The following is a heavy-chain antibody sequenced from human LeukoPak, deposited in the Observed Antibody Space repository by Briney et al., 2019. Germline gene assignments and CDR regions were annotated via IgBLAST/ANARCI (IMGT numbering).Heavy chain of an antibody. V-gene: IGHV4-61*01. CDR1: GGSVSSVSYY. Sequence: KASETLSLTCAVSGGSVSSVSYYWSWIRQPPGKGLEWIGYIYYSGSTKYNPSLKSRVSISVDTSKNQFSLKLSSVTAADTAVYYCARGSGYENFDCWGQGTLVTVSS. J-gene: IGHJ4*02. CDR3: ARGSGYENFDC. CDR2: IYYSGST. D-gene: IGHD5-12*01.